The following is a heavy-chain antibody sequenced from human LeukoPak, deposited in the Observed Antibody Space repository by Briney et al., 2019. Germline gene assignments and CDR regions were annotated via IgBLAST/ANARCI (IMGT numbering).Heavy chain of an antibody. CDR3: AIQYYYDSSGYFHDY. V-gene: IGHV4-4*07. D-gene: IGHD3-22*01. Sequence: PSETLSLTCTVSGGSISSYYWSWIRQPAGKGLVWIGRIYTSGSTNYNPSLKSRVTMSVDTSKNQFSLKLSSVTAADTAVYYCAIQYYYDSSGYFHDYWGQGTLVTVSS. CDR2: IYTSGST. CDR1: GGSISSYY. J-gene: IGHJ4*02.